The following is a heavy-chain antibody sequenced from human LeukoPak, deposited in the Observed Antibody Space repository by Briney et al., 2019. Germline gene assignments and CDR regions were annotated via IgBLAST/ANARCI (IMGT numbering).Heavy chain of an antibody. CDR3: ARDNGGWFDS. Sequence: GGSLRLSCVASEFIFNDYWMSWVRQAPGKGLEWVANIKQGGREEKYVGSVKGRFAISRDDAKSTLYLQMDSLSGDDTAVHYCARDNGGWFDSWGRGTLVIVSS. CDR2: IKQGGREE. J-gene: IGHJ5*01. CDR1: EFIFNDYW. D-gene: IGHD3-10*01. V-gene: IGHV3-7*03.